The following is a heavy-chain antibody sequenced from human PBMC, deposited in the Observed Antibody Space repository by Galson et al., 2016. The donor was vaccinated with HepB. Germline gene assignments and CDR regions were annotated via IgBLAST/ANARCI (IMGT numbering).Heavy chain of an antibody. CDR3: ARVYCSGSSCSSGLGWFDP. J-gene: IGHJ5*02. D-gene: IGHD2-15*01. CDR1: GGTFTNYA. CDR2: LFPIFRTP. Sequence: SVKVSCKALGGTFTNYAISWVRQAPGQGLEWMGVLFPIFRTPNYAHNFQGRVTITADESTGTVYMELNSLKFEDTAVYYCARVYCSGSSCSSGLGWFDPWGQGTLVTVSS. V-gene: IGHV1-69*13.